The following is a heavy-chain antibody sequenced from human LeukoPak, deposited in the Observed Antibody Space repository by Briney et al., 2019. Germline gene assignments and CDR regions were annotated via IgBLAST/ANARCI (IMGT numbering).Heavy chain of an antibody. CDR1: GFTFSSFW. Sequence: PGGSLRLSCAASGFTFSSFWMHWVRQVPGKGLVWVSRINSDGSSATYADSVKGRFTISRDNAKNTLYLQMNSLRAEDTAVYYCARSEYSFDYWGQGSLVTVYS. CDR2: INSDGSSA. CDR3: ARSEYSFDY. J-gene: IGHJ4*02. V-gene: IGHV3-74*03. D-gene: IGHD6-6*01.